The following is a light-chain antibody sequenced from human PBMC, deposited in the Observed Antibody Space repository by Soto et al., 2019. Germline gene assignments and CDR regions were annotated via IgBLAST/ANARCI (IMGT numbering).Light chain of an antibody. V-gene: IGLV2-14*01. CDR3: CSSSRTGAPFV. J-gene: IGLJ2*01. Sequence: QSALAQPSSVSGSPGQSITISCTGTSTDVGGYNYVSWYQHHSGKAPKLLIYEVTNRPSGISDRFSGSKSVNTASLTISGLQAEDESDYYCCSSSRTGAPFVFGGGTKLTVL. CDR2: EVT. CDR1: STDVGGYNY.